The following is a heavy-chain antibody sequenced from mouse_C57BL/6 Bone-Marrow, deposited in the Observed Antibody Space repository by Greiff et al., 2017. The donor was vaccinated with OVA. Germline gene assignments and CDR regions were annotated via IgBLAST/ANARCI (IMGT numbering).Heavy chain of an antibody. CDR1: GFTFSDYY. CDR2: ISNGGGST. CDR3: ARLSNWAYYFDY. J-gene: IGHJ2*01. D-gene: IGHD4-1*01. Sequence: EVQGVESGGGLVQPGGSLKLSCAASGFTFSDYYMYWVRQTPEKRLEWVAYISNGGGSTYYPDTVKGRFTISRDNAKNTLYLQMSRLKSEDTAMYYCARLSNWAYYFDYWGQGTTLTVSS. V-gene: IGHV5-12*01.